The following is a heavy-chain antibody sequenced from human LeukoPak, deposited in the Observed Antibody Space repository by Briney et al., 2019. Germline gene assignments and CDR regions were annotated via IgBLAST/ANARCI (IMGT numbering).Heavy chain of an antibody. J-gene: IGHJ4*02. CDR2: ISGNGDIT. D-gene: IGHD3-16*01. Sequence: GGSLRLSCAASGFTFSSYAMSWVRQAPGKGLEWVSAISGNGDITYYTDSVKGRFTISRDNSKNTLYLQMNSLRAEDTAVYYCAKVTGGDMITYGGLDNWGQGTLVTVSS. CDR3: AKVTGGDMITYGGLDN. V-gene: IGHV3-23*01. CDR1: GFTFSSYA.